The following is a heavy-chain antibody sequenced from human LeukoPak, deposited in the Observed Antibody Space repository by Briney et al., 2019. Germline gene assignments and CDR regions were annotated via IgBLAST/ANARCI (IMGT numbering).Heavy chain of an antibody. CDR3: ARSIMITFGGVIVPWLDP. CDR2: ISSSGSTI. J-gene: IGHJ5*02. V-gene: IGHV3-11*04. D-gene: IGHD3-16*02. CDR1: GFTFSDYY. Sequence: PGGSLRLSCAASGFTFSDYYMSWIRQAPGKGLEWVSYISSSGSTIYYADSVKGRFTISRDNAKNSLYLQMNSLRAEDTAVYYCARSIMITFGGVIVPWLDPWGQGTLVTVSS.